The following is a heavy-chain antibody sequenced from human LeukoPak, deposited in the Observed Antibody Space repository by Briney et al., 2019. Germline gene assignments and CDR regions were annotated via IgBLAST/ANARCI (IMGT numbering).Heavy chain of an antibody. CDR2: IYYSGST. J-gene: IGHJ2*01. Sequence: SETLSLTCTVSGGSISSYYWSWIRQPPGKGLEGIGYIYYSGSTNYNPPLKSRVTISVDTSKNQFSLKLSSVTAADTAVYYCARRSASTNWYFDLWGRGTLVTVSS. D-gene: IGHD2-2*01. CDR1: GGSISSYY. V-gene: IGHV4-59*08. CDR3: ARRSASTNWYFDL.